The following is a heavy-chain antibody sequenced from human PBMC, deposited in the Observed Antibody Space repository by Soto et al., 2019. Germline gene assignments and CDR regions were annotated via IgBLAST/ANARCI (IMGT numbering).Heavy chain of an antibody. CDR3: ATVYFYDSSADYYFDY. CDR2: ISSQAFGGTT. D-gene: IGHD3-22*01. CDR1: GFTFDDYA. V-gene: IGHV3-49*04. Sequence: GGSLRLSCTVSGFTFDDYAMSWVRQAPGKGLEWVGFISSQAFGGTTEYAASVEGRFTISTDESKTIAYLQMNSLKAADTAVYFCATVYFYDSSADYYFDYWGQGTLVTVSS. J-gene: IGHJ4*02.